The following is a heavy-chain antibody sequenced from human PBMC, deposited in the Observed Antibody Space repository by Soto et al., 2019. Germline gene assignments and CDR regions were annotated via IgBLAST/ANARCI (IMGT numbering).Heavy chain of an antibody. J-gene: IGHJ6*02. CDR2: IIPIFGTA. D-gene: IGHD2-2*01. Sequence: QVQLVQSGAEVKKPGSSVKVSCKASGGTFSSYAISWVRQAPGQGLVWMGGIIPIFGTANYAQKFQGRVTITADESTSTAYIELSSLRSEDTAVYYCAEAVIPAAPGPYYYGMDVWGQGTPVTVAS. CDR1: GGTFSSYA. V-gene: IGHV1-69*12. CDR3: AEAVIPAAPGPYYYGMDV.